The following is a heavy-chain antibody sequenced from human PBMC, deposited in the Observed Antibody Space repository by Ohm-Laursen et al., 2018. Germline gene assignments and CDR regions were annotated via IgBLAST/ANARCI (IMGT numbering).Heavy chain of an antibody. CDR3: AVYCSSTSCYDYGMDV. CDR1: GFTFSDYY. CDR2: ISGSGGTK. J-gene: IGHJ6*02. D-gene: IGHD2-2*01. Sequence: GSLRLSCAASGFTFSDYYMNWIRQAPGKGLEWVSYISGSGGTKYHADSVKGRFTISRDNGKNSLYLQMNSLRAEDTAVYYCAVYCSSTSCYDYGMDVWGQRTTVTVSS. V-gene: IGHV3-11*01.